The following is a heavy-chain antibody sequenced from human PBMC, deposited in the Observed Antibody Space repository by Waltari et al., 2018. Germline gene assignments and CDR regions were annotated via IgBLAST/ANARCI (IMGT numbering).Heavy chain of an antibody. J-gene: IGHJ3*02. CDR3: AREYLGFDSVFDM. CDR2: TSHDGSNR. CDR1: GFTFITHA. V-gene: IGHV3-30*15. Sequence: QEHLVESGGGVVQPGGSLRLSCAASGFTFITHAVHWVRQAPGKGLEWVAVTSHDGSNRYYADSMKDRFTISRDTSNNTLYLEMSSLRSEDTAVYYCAREYLGFDSVFDMWGQGTMVTVSS. D-gene: IGHD5-12*01.